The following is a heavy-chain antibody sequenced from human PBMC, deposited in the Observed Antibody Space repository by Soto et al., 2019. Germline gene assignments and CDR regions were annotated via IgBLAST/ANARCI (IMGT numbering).Heavy chain of an antibody. V-gene: IGHV1-69*02. CDR3: XXXXXXXGYDYLVS. J-gene: IGHJ5*02. D-gene: IGHD5-12*01. CDR2: IIPILGIP. CDR1: GGTFSSYS. Sequence: QVQLVQSGAEVKKPGSSVKVSCKASGGTFSSYSISWVRQAPGQGLEWMGRIIPILGIPYYAQQFQGRVXXXXXXXXXXXXXXXXXXXXXXXXXXXXXXXXXXXGYDYLVSWGQGTLVTVS.